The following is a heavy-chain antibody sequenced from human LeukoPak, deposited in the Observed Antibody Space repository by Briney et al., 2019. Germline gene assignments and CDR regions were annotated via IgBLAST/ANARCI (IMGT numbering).Heavy chain of an antibody. Sequence: SQTLSLTCTVSGGSITSGDYYWSWIRQPPGKGLEWIGYIYYSGSTYYNPSLKSRVTISVDTSNNQFSLKLSSVTAADTAVYYCARRRCGTTTSCSVDYWGQGTPVTVSS. J-gene: IGHJ4*02. CDR1: GGSITSGDYY. V-gene: IGHV4-30-4*01. D-gene: IGHD2-2*01. CDR2: IYYSGST. CDR3: ARRRCGTTTSCSVDY.